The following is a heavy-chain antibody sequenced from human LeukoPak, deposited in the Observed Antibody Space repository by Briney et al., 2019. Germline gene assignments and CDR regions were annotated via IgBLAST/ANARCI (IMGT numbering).Heavy chain of an antibody. CDR2: INPNSGGT. J-gene: IGHJ4*02. CDR1: GYTFTGYY. D-gene: IGHD3-3*01. Sequence: ASVKVSCKSSGYTFTGYYMHWVRQAPGQGLEWMGWINPNSGGTNYAQKFQGRVTMTSDTSISTAYMELSRLRSDDTAVYYCARDRWRGSAYYFDYWGQGTLVTVSS. CDR3: ARDRWRGSAYYFDY. V-gene: IGHV1-2*02.